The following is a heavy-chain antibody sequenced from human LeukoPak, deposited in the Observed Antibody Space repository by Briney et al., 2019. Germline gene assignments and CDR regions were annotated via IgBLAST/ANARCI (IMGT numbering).Heavy chain of an antibody. CDR1: GFSFVRYW. V-gene: IGHV3-7*01. J-gene: IGHJ4*02. CDR2: IDQDGSEK. Sequence: GGSLRLSCAATGFSFVRYWKNWVRQAPGKGLEWVANIDQDGSEKHYVDSVKGRFTISRDNSKNTLYLQMNSLRAEDTAVYYCARESSRPRYGYCTNGVCPPAVYWGQGTLVTVSS. D-gene: IGHD2-8*01. CDR3: ARESSRPRYGYCTNGVCPPAVY.